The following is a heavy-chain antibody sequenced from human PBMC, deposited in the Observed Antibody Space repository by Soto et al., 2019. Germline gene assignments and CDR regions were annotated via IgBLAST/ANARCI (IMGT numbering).Heavy chain of an antibody. CDR1: GYTLTELS. D-gene: IGHD2-15*01. CDR2: FDPEDGET. Sequence: ASVKVSCKVSGYTLTELSMHWVRQAPGKGLEWMGGFDPEDGETIYAQKFQGRVTMTEDTSTDTAYMELSSLRSEDTAVYYCATDGSLPATNYYYYGMDVWGQGTTATVSS. J-gene: IGHJ6*02. V-gene: IGHV1-24*01. CDR3: ATDGSLPATNYYYYGMDV.